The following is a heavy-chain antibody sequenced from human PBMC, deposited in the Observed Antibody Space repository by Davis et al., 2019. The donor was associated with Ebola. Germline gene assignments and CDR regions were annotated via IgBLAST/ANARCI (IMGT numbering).Heavy chain of an antibody. D-gene: IGHD6-19*01. Sequence: MPSETLSFTCTVSGGSISSSSYYWGWIRQPPGKGLEWIGTIYYSGSTYYNPSLKSRVTISVDTSKNQFSLKLSSVTAADTAVYYCARLYWDSGWYWLAYWGQGTLVTVSS. CDR1: GGSISSSSYY. J-gene: IGHJ4*02. CDR2: IYYSGST. V-gene: IGHV4-39*01. CDR3: ARLYWDSGWYWLAY.